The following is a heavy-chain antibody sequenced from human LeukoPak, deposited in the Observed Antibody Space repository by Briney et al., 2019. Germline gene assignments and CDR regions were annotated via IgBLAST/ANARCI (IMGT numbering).Heavy chain of an antibody. V-gene: IGHV1-18*01. CDR1: GYTFTSYG. Sequence: GASVKVSCKASGYTFTSYGISWVRQAPGQGLEWMGWISAYNGNTNYAQKLQGRVTMTTDTSTSTAYMELRGLRSDDTAVYYCARDRYCSSTSCYRLNYYYGMDVWGQGTTVTVSS. CDR3: ARDRYCSSTSCYRLNYYYGMDV. CDR2: ISAYNGNT. J-gene: IGHJ6*02. D-gene: IGHD2-2*01.